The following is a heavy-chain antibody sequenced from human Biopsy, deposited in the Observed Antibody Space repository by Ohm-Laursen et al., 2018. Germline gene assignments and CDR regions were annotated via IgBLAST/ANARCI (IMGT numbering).Heavy chain of an antibody. CDR1: GFTFSDYY. CDR3: ARARGSGRLRYHFDY. J-gene: IGHJ4*02. Sequence: SLRLSCAASGFTFSDYYMTWIRQAPGKGLEWVANIKQDGNEKYYVDSVMGRFTISRDNGKNSLYLQMNSLRAEDTAVYYCARARGSGRLRYHFDYWGQGTLVTVSS. CDR2: IKQDGNEK. D-gene: IGHD1-26*01. V-gene: IGHV3-7*01.